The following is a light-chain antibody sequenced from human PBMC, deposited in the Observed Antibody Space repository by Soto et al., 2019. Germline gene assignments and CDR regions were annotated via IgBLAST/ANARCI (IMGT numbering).Light chain of an antibody. J-gene: IGLJ1*01. V-gene: IGLV1-40*01. Sequence: QSVLTQPPSVSGAPGQRVTISCTGSSSNIGAGYDVHWYQQLPGTAPKLLIHGNSNRPSGVPDRFSGSKSGTSASLAITGLQAEDEADYYCQSFDSSLSGSRVFGTGLKVAVL. CDR1: SSNIGAGYD. CDR3: QSFDSSLSGSRV. CDR2: GNS.